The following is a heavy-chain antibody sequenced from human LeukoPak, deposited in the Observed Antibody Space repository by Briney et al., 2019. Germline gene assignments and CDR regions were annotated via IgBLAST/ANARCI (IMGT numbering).Heavy chain of an antibody. CDR1: GFTFSNAW. V-gene: IGHV3-15*01. CDR3: TTIPRGPYYYYMDV. Sequence: GGSLRLSCAASGFTFSNAWMSWVRQAPGKGLEWVGRIKSKTDGGTTDYAAPVKGRFTISRDDSKNTLYLQMNSLKTEDTAVYYCTTIPRGPYYYYMDVWGKGTTVTVSS. D-gene: IGHD2-2*02. J-gene: IGHJ6*03. CDR2: IKSKTDGGTT.